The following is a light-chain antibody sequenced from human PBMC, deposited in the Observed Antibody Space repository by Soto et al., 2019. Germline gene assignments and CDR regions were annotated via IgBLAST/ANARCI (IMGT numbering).Light chain of an antibody. CDR1: SSGVGSYNL. J-gene: IGLJ1*01. Sequence: QSALTQPASVSGSPGQSITISCTGTSSGVGSYNLVSWYQQHPGKAPKLMIYEGSKRPSGVSNRFSGSKSGNTASLTISGLQAEDEADYYCCSYVYSSTYVFGTGTKVTVL. V-gene: IGLV2-23*01. CDR3: CSYVYSSTYV. CDR2: EGS.